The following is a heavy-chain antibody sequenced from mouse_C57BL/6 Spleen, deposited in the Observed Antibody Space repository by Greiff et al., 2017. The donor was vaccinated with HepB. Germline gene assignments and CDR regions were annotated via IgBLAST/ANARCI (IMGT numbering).Heavy chain of an antibody. V-gene: IGHV1-52*01. D-gene: IGHD1-1*01. CDR1: GYTFTSYW. Sequence: QVQLQQPGAELVRPGSSVKLSCKASGYTFTSYWMHWVKQRPIQGLEWIGNIDPSDSETHYNQKFKDKATLTVDKSSSTAYMQLSSLTSEDSAVYYCARSDYGSSWFDYWGQGTTLTVSS. CDR2: IDPSDSET. CDR3: ARSDYGSSWFDY. J-gene: IGHJ2*01.